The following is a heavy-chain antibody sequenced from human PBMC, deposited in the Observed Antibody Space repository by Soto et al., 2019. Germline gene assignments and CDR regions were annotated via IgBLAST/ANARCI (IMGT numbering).Heavy chain of an antibody. V-gene: IGHV1-69*02. CDR2: IIPILGIA. Sequence: QVQLVQSGAEVKKPGSSVKVSCKASGGTFSSYTISWVRQAPGQGLEWMGRIIPILGIANYAQKFQGRVTITADKSTRTAYIELSSLRSEDTAVYYCARGNGVDTVMVSYWGQGTLVTVSS. D-gene: IGHD5-18*01. CDR1: GGTFSSYT. CDR3: ARGNGVDTVMVSY. J-gene: IGHJ4*02.